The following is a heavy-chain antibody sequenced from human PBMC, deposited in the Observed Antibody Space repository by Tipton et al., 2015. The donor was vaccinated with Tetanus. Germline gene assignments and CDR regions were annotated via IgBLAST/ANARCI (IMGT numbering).Heavy chain of an antibody. CDR3: ARGNGYSGYHHYFDY. CDR1: GGSISSYY. D-gene: IGHD5-12*01. J-gene: IGHJ4*02. CDR2: SYYVGSP. Sequence: TLSLTCTVSGGSISSYYWSWIRQPAGKGPEWIGYSYYVGSPNHNPSLKGRVSVSRDTSTNQVSLKLTSVTTADTAVYYCARGNGYSGYHHYFDYWGQGILVTVSS. V-gene: IGHV4-59*01.